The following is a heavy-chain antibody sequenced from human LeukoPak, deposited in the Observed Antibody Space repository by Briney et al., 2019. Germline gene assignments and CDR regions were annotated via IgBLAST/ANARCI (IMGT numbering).Heavy chain of an antibody. V-gene: IGHV3-49*03. D-gene: IGHD1-14*01. Sequence: GGSLRLSCTASGFTFCDYAMSWFRQAPGKGLEGVGFIRSKAYGGTTEYAASVKGRFTISRDDSKSIACLQMNSLKTEDTAVYYCTRGYRPGSRWGQGTLVTVSS. J-gene: IGHJ4*02. CDR1: GFTFCDYA. CDR2: IRSKAYGGTT. CDR3: TRGYRPGSR.